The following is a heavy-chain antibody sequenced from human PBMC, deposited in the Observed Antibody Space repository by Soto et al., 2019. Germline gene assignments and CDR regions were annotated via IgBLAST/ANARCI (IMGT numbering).Heavy chain of an antibody. CDR1: GFTFSSHA. CDR3: AKGHSSSSEYYFDY. D-gene: IGHD6-6*01. J-gene: IGHJ4*02. CDR2: ISGSGGST. Sequence: GGSLRLSCAASGFTFSSHAMSWVRQAPGKGLEWVSAISGSGGSTYYADSVKGRFTISRDNSKNTLYLQMNSLRAEDTAVYYCAKGHSSSSEYYFDYWGQGTLGTVCS. V-gene: IGHV3-23*01.